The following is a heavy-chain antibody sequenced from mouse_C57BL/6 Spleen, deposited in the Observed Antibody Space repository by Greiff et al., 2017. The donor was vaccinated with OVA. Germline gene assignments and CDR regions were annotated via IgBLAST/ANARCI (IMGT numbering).Heavy chain of an antibody. J-gene: IGHJ1*03. CDR1: GFNIKDYY. CDR2: IDPEDGET. CDR3: ARDYYGSQGYFDV. V-gene: IGHV14-2*01. Sequence: VQLQQSGAELVKPGASVKLSCTASGFNIKDYYMHWVKQRTEQGLEWIGRIDPEDGETKYAPTFQGKATITADTSSNTAYLQLSSLTSEDTAVYYCARDYYGSQGYFDVWGTGTTVTVSS. D-gene: IGHD1-1*01.